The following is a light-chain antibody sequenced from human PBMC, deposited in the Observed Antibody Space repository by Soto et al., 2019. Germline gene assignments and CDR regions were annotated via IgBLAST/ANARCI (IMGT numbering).Light chain of an antibody. Sequence: EIVLTQSPGTLSLSTGERATLSCRASQSINSRYLAWYQQKPGQAPRLLIYGASSRATGIPDRFSGSGSGTDFTLTISRLEPEDFAVYYCQQFGSSPGFTFCPGTIVDIK. CDR3: QQFGSSPGFT. J-gene: IGKJ3*01. V-gene: IGKV3-20*01. CDR1: QSINSRY. CDR2: GAS.